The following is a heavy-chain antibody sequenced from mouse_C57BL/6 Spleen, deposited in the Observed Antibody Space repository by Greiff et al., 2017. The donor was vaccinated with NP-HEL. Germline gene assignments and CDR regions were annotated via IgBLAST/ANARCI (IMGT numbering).Heavy chain of an antibody. D-gene: IGHD1-2*01. V-gene: IGHV1-72*01. CDR2: IDPNSGGT. Sequence: VQLQQSGAELVKPGASVKLSCKASGYTFTSYWMHWVKQRPGRGLEWIGRIDPNSGGTKYNEKFKSKATLTVDKPSSTAYMQLSSLTSEDSAVYYCARSITTASSGDWFAYWGQGTLVTVSA. CDR1: GYTFTSYW. J-gene: IGHJ3*01. CDR3: ARSITTASSGDWFAY.